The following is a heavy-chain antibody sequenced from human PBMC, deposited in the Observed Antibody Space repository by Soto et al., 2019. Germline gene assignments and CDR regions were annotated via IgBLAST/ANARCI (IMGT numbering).Heavy chain of an antibody. CDR1: NASISSRKW. Sequence: QVQLQESGPGLVKPSGTLSLTCTVSNASISSRKWWTWVRQTPRKGLEWIGEIYHSGSINHNPSLKSRVTMSVDKSNNQFSLKMTSVTAADTAVYYCASKFGELLADAFDIWGQGTVVTVSS. D-gene: IGHD3-10*01. CDR3: ASKFGELLADAFDI. CDR2: IYHSGSI. J-gene: IGHJ3*02. V-gene: IGHV4-4*02.